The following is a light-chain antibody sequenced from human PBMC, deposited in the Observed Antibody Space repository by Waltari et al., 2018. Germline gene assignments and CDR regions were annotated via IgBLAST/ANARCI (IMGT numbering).Light chain of an antibody. CDR2: DVN. Sequence: QSALTQPASVSGSPGQSITISCTGTSSAIGAYNFVSWYQKHPGKAPNVMIYDVNNRPSGVSSRFSGSKSGNTASLTISGLQAEDEADYYCSSYTTGSTRYVFGSGTKVTVL. V-gene: IGLV2-14*03. CDR1: SSAIGAYNF. J-gene: IGLJ1*01. CDR3: SSYTTGSTRYV.